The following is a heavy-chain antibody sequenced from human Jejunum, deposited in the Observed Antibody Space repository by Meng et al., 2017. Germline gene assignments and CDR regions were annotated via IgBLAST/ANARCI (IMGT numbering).Heavy chain of an antibody. V-gene: IGHV2-5*02. D-gene: IGHD5-12*01. J-gene: IGHJ4*02. CDR1: GFSLTTSGVG. CDR3: AHRRRNSGYDNPYYFDF. CDR2: TYWDDDK. Sequence: QITLKESGPTLVKPTQTLTMTCSFSGFSLTTSGVGVGLIRQPPGKALDWLALTYWDDDKRYSPSLKSRLTITKDTSKNQVVLTMAHMDSVDTATYYCAHRRRNSGYDNPYYFDFWGQGTLVTVSS.